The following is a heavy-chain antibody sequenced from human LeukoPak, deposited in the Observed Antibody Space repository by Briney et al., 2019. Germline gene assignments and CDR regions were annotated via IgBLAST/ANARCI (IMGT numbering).Heavy chain of an antibody. CDR3: ARGPPLSKYYFDY. CDR2: IYSGGDT. CDR1: GFTVSSNY. D-gene: IGHD2/OR15-2a*01. V-gene: IGHV3-53*01. J-gene: IGHJ4*02. Sequence: GGSLRLSCAASGFTVSSNYMSWVRQAPGKGLGWVSVIYSGGDTYYADSVKGRFTISRDNSKNTLYLQMNSLRAEDTAPYYCARGPPLSKYYFDYWGQGTLVTVSS.